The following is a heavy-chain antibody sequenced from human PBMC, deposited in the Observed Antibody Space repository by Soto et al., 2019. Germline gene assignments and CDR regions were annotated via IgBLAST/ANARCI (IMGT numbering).Heavy chain of an antibody. V-gene: IGHV3-23*01. CDR3: TSLVPVPAAFVDV. CDR2: ISGSAATT. Sequence: GGSLRLSCAASGFTFSSYAMNWVRQAPGKGLEWVSAISGSAATTHFADSVKGRFTISRDNSKHTLYLQVNSLRAEDTAVYYYTSLVPVPAAFVDVWGKGTTVTVSS. J-gene: IGHJ6*04. D-gene: IGHD2-2*01. CDR1: GFTFSSYA.